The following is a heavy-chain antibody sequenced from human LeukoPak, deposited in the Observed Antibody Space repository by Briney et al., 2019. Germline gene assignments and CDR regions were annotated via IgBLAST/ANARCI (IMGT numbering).Heavy chain of an antibody. CDR1: GFTFSGYY. CDR2: ISSSGSNI. J-gene: IGHJ4*02. V-gene: IGHV3-11*01. Sequence: GGSLRLSCVGSGFTFSGYYMSWIRQAPGKGLEGVSYISSSGSNIKYADSVKGRFTISRDNAKNSLYLQMNSLTDEDTAVYYCARKGVSIIIDYWGQGALVTVSS. CDR3: ARKGVSIIIDY. D-gene: IGHD2/OR15-2a*01.